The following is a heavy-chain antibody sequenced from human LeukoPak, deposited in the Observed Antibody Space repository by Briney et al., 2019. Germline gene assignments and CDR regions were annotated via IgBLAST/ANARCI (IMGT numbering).Heavy chain of an antibody. V-gene: IGHV4-59*01. CDR3: ARSYYDFWSGYYTSEWYFDL. J-gene: IGHJ2*01. Sequence: PSETLSLTCTVSGGSISSYYWSWIRQPPGKGLEWIGYIYYSGSTNYNPSLKSRVTISVDTSKNQFSLKLSSVTAADTAVYYCARSYYDFWSGYYTSEWYFDLWGRGTLVTVSS. D-gene: IGHD3-3*01. CDR2: IYYSGST. CDR1: GGSISSYY.